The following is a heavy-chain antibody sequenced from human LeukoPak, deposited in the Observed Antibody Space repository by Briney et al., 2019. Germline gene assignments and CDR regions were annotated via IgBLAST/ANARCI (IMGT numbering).Heavy chain of an antibody. Sequence: GASVKVSCKASGYTFTSYDINWVRQATGQGLEWMGWMNPNSGNTGYAQKFQGRVTMTRNTSISTAYMELSSLRSEDTAVYYCARDVTSGSYYYFDYWGQGTLVTVSS. J-gene: IGHJ4*02. CDR1: GYTFTSYD. CDR2: MNPNSGNT. V-gene: IGHV1-8*01. D-gene: IGHD1-26*01. CDR3: ARDVTSGSYYYFDY.